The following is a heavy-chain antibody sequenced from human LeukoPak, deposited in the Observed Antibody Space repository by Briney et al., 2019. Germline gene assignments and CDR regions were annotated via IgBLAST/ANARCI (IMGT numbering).Heavy chain of an antibody. V-gene: IGHV4-39*01. CDR3: ARLGRIVGVTSWFDP. D-gene: IGHD1-26*01. CDR1: GGSLSSSTYY. J-gene: IGHJ5*02. Sequence: PSETLSLTCTVPGGSLSSSTYYWGWIRQPPGKGLEWIGSISYSGSTYYNPSLKSRLTISQDTPRNQFSLKLSSLTAADTAVYYCARLGRIVGVTSWFDPWGQGTLVTVSS. CDR2: ISYSGST.